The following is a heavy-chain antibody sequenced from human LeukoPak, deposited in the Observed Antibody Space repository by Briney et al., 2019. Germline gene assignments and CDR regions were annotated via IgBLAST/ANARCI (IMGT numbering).Heavy chain of an antibody. V-gene: IGHV4-4*07. J-gene: IGHJ6*03. CDR1: GDSLTSNF. D-gene: IGHD5-18*01. CDR3: ARDLGYGYYFYYYLDV. CDR2: IHASGNT. Sequence: SETLSLTCNVSGDSLTSNFWSWIRQPAGKGLEYLGRIHASGNTYYNPSLNSRVAISIDTSKNQFSLKVSSVAAADTAVYYCARDLGYGYYFYYYLDVWGKGTTVTVSS.